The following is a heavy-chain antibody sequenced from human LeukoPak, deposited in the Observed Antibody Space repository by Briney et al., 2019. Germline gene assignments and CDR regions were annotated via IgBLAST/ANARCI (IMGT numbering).Heavy chain of an antibody. CDR3: AKDHPFLGYCSSTSCYFGAFDY. D-gene: IGHD2-2*01. V-gene: IGHV3-30*02. CDR1: GFTFSSYG. Sequence: GGSLRLSCVASGFTFSSYGMHWVRQAPGKGLEWVAFIRYDGSNKYYADSVKGRFTISRDNSKNTLYLQMNSLRAEDTAVYYCAKDHPFLGYCSSTSCYFGAFDYWGQGTLVTVSS. J-gene: IGHJ4*02. CDR2: IRYDGSNK.